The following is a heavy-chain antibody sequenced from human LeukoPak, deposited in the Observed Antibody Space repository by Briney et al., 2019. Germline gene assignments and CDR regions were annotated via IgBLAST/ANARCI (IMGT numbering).Heavy chain of an antibody. J-gene: IGHJ4*02. CDR1: GGSFSGYY. V-gene: IGHV4-34*01. CDR2: INHSGST. D-gene: IGHD3-22*01. CDR3: VRDVHYYDSSGYLVH. Sequence: SETLSLTCAVYGGSFSGYYWSWIRQPPGKGLEWIGEINHSGSTNYNPSLKSRVTISVDTSKNQFSLKLSSVTAADTAVYYCVRDVHYYDSSGYLVHWGQGTLVTVSS.